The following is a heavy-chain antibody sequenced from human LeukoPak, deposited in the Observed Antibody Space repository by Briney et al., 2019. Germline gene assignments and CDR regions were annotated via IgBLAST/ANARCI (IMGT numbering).Heavy chain of an antibody. CDR3: ASARHFRQQYCSSTSCYSPDAFDI. CDR1: GGTFSSYT. Sequence: SVKVSCKASGGTFSSYTISWVRQAPGQGLEWMGRIIPILGIANYAQKFQGRVTITADKSTSTACMELSSLRSEDTAVYYCASARHFRQQYCSSTSCYSPDAFDIWGQGTMVTVSS. CDR2: IIPILGIA. D-gene: IGHD2-2*01. J-gene: IGHJ3*02. V-gene: IGHV1-69*02.